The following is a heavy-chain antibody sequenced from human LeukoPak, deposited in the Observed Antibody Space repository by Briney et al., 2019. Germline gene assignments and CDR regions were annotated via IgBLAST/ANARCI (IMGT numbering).Heavy chain of an antibody. CDR1: GFTFSGYW. D-gene: IGHD2-15*01. J-gene: IGHJ4*02. CDR2: INNDGSRK. CDR3: AREEDGGPNVDH. Sequence: PGGSLGLSCVASGFTFSGYWMHWVRQAPGKGLVWVSRINNDGSRKNYADSVKGRFTISRDNARNTVYLQMNSLRAEDTAVYFCAREEDGGPNVDHWGQGTLVTVSS. V-gene: IGHV3-74*01.